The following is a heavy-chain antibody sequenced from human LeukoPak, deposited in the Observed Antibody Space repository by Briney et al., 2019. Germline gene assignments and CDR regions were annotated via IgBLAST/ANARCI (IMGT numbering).Heavy chain of an antibody. J-gene: IGHJ3*02. CDR2: INCNSGST. Sequence: GGSLRLSCAASGFTFDDYGMSWVRQAPGKGLEWVSGINCNSGSTGYADSVKGRFTIYRDKAKNSLYLQMNSLRAEDTALYYCARVGDCSSTSCSTGAFDIWGQGTMVTVSS. V-gene: IGHV3-20*04. D-gene: IGHD2-2*01. CDR3: ARVGDCSSTSCSTGAFDI. CDR1: GFTFDDYG.